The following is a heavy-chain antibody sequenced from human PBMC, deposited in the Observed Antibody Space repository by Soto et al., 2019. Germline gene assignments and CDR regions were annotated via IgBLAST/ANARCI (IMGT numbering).Heavy chain of an antibody. CDR3: ARERRTRNWFDP. J-gene: IGHJ5*02. CDR1: GGTFSSYS. V-gene: IGHV1-3*01. CDR2: INAGNGNT. Sequence: GASVKVSCKASGGTFSSYSISWVRHAPGQGLEWMGWINAGNGNTKYSQKFQGRVTITRDTSASTAYMELSSLRSEDTAVYYCARERRTRNWFDPWGQGTLVTVSS.